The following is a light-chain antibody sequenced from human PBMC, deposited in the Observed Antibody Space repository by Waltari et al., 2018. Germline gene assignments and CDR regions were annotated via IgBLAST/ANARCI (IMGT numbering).Light chain of an antibody. CDR3: MQARQPPYT. CDR1: QSLLHGDGRNF. Sequence: DMVMTQSPLSLPVTPVEPASISCRFSQSLLHGDGRNFLDWYLQKPGQSPQLLIYMGSNRASGVPDRFSGSGSGTYFTLKISRVEAEDVGVYYCMQARQPPYTFGGGTKVEIK. CDR2: MGS. J-gene: IGKJ4*01. V-gene: IGKV2-28*01.